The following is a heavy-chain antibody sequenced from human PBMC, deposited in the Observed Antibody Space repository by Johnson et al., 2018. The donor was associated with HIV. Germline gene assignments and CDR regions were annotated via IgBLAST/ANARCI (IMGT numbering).Heavy chain of an antibody. CDR1: GFSFSSYW. CDR2: INPDGSEE. CDR3: ARDGIYSSPWDVFDI. Sequence: VQLVESGGDLVQPGGSLRLSCVGSGFSFSSYWMSWVRQAPGKGPEWVANINPDGSEENYVDSLEGRFTVSRDNAKNSLYLQIDNLRAADTAVYYCARDGIYSSPWDVFDIWGQGTVVIVSS. J-gene: IGHJ3*02. V-gene: IGHV3-7*05. D-gene: IGHD3-22*01.